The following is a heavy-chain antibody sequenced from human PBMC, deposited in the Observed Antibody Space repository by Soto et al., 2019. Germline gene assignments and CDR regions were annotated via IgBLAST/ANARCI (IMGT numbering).Heavy chain of an antibody. CDR2: IYPGDSDT. CDR1: GYKLTSYW. J-gene: IGHJ3*02. V-gene: IGHV5-51*01. D-gene: IGHD1-1*01. Sequence: GESLKISCKVSGYKLTSYWICWVRQMPGKGLECMGIIYPGDSDTRYSPSFQGQVTISADKSNSTAYLQWSSLRASDTATYYCARRGIGGNDAFDIWGQGTMVTVSS. CDR3: ARRGIGGNDAFDI.